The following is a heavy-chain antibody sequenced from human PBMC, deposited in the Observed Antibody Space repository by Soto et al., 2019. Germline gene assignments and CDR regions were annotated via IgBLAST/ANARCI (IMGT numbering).Heavy chain of an antibody. CDR2: ISSNGGST. Sequence: GGSLRLSCAASGFTFSSYAMHWVRQAPGKGLEYVSAISSNGGSTYYANSVKGRFTISRDNSKNTLYLQMGSLRAEDMAVYYCARGVRAYCTNGVCYKSPYYYYMDVWGKGTTVTVSS. CDR1: GFTFSSYA. J-gene: IGHJ6*03. CDR3: ARGVRAYCTNGVCYKSPYYYYMDV. V-gene: IGHV3-64*01. D-gene: IGHD2-8*01.